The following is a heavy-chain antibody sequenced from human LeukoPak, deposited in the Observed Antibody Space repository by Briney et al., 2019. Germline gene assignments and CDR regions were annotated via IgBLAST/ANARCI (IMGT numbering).Heavy chain of an antibody. CDR2: IYYSGST. J-gene: IGHJ4*02. D-gene: IGHD1-14*01. CDR3: ARDLGGNPWYFDY. V-gene: IGHV4-59*01. Sequence: AETLSLTCTVSGGTIRSYYWSWIPQPPGKGLEWIGNIYYSGSTNVHPSLKSRVTISVDTSKNQLSLDLSSVTTADTAVYYCARDLGGNPWYFDYWGQGILVTVSS. CDR1: GGTIRSYY.